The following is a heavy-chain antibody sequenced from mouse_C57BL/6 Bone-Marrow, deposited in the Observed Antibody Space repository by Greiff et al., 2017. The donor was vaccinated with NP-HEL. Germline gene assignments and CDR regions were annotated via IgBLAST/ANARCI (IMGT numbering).Heavy chain of an antibody. CDR1: GFSFNTYA. Sequence: EVNLVESGGGLVQPKGSLKLSCAASGFSFNTYAMNWVRQAPGKGLEWVARIRSKSNNYATYYADSVKDRFTISRDDSESMLYLQMNNLKTEDTAMYYCVRQLRLLYFDYWGQGTTLTVSS. V-gene: IGHV10-1*01. CDR3: VRQLRLLYFDY. J-gene: IGHJ2*01. CDR2: IRSKSNNYAT. D-gene: IGHD3-2*02.